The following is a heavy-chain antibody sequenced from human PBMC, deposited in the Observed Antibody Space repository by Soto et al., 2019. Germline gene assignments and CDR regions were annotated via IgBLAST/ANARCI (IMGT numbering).Heavy chain of an antibody. CDR2: FDPDEAET. D-gene: IGHD4-17*01. Sequence: QVQLVQSGAEVKKPGASVKVSCKVSGYTLNEVAMHWVRRAPGKGLEWLGGFDPDEAETIYAQHFQGRVTMTEDTSTDTVYMELSSLRSEETALYFCPTYHGDYNVDHWGQGTLVTVSS. J-gene: IGHJ5*02. V-gene: IGHV1-24*01. CDR1: GYTLNEVA. CDR3: PTYHGDYNVDH.